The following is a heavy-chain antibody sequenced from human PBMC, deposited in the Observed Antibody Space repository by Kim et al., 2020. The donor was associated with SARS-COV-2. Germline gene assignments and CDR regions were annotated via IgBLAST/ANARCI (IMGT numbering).Heavy chain of an antibody. J-gene: IGHJ4*02. D-gene: IGHD1-26*01. V-gene: IGHV3-23*01. Sequence: GSVRGRFTISRDNSKDTLYMQMNSLRAEDTAVYYCAKRLAGATRSPEFDYWGQGTLVTVPS. CDR3: AKRLAGATRSPEFDY.